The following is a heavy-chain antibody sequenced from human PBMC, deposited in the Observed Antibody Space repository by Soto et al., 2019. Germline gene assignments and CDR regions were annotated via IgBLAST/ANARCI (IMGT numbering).Heavy chain of an antibody. J-gene: IGHJ4*02. D-gene: IGHD3-10*01. CDR3: PREVSSFGSNHFDA. V-gene: IGHV4-59*01. CDR1: VTSISGYY. Sequence: PSETLSVTCSVSVTSISGYYWTWLAQRPGKGLEWIGYIYYTRTAKYNPSLKSRVTISVDTSKNQFSLRLNSVTAAETAVYYCPREVSSFGSNHFDAWGQGAMVTVSS. CDR2: IYYTRTA.